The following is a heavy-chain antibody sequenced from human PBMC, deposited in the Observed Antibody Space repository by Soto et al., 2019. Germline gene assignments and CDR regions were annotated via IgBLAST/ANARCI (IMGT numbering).Heavy chain of an antibody. CDR2: IYPGDSDT. D-gene: IGHD2-21*02. CDR1: GYNFTSYW. J-gene: IGHJ4*02. CDR3: ARPRKATTYCGGDCYPYYFDY. V-gene: IGHV5-51*01. Sequence: PGESLKISCKGSGYNFTSYWIGWVRQMPGKGLEWMGIIYPGDSDTRYSPSFQGQVTISADKSISTAYLQWSSLKASDTAMYYCARPRKATTYCGGDCYPYYFDYWGQGTLVTVS.